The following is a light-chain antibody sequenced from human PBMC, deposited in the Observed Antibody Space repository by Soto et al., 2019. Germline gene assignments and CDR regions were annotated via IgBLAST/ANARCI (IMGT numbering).Light chain of an antibody. J-gene: IGLJ2*01. CDR3: AAWDDRSNGVV. CDR2: SDN. CDR1: SSNIGSNT. Sequence: QSVLTQPPSASGTPGQRVTISCSGGSSNIGSNTVNWYQQLPGTAPKLLMYSDNQRPSGVPDRFSGSKSGTSASLAISGLQSEDEADYYCAAWDDRSNGVVVGGGTKVTVL. V-gene: IGLV1-44*01.